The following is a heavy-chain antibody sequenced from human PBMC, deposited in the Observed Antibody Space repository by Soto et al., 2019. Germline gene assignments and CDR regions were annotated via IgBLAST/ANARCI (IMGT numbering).Heavy chain of an antibody. CDR2: IWYDGTQK. CDR1: GFTFNTYS. D-gene: IGHD4-17*01. J-gene: IGHJ4*02. CDR3: ARAGGTTVTGLWHFDS. V-gene: IGHV3-33*01. Sequence: QVHLEESGGGVVQPGRSLRLSCEASGFTFNTYSMHWVRQPPGKGLEWLAAIWYDGTQKYYADSVKCRFIISRDNSKKTLYLEMNSLRAEDTAVYYCARAGGTTVTGLWHFDSWGQGTLVTVSS.